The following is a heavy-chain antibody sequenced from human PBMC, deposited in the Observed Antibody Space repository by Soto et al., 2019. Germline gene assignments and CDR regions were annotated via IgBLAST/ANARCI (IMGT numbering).Heavy chain of an antibody. J-gene: IGHJ4*02. V-gene: IGHV3-30*18. CDR2: ISYDGSNK. Sequence: GGSLRLSCAASGFTFSSYGMHWVRQAPGKGLEWVAVISYDGSNKYYADSAKGRFTISRDNSKNTLYLQMNSLRAEDTAVYYCAKARTYNWNYLYYFDYWGQGTLVTVSS. CDR3: AKARTYNWNYLYYFDY. CDR1: GFTFSSYG. D-gene: IGHD1-7*01.